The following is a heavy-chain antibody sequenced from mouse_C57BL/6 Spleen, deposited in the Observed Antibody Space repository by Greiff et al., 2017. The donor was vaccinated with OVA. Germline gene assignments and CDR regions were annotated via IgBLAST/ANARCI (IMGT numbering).Heavy chain of an antibody. J-gene: IGHJ1*03. V-gene: IGHV8-8*01. Sequence: QVQLKESGPGILQPSQTLSLTCSFSGFSLSTFGMGVGWIRQPSGKGLEWLAHIWWGDDKYYNPALKSRLTISKDTSKNQVFLKIANVDTADTATDYCARISYDDYPDWYFDVWGTGTTVTVSS. D-gene: IGHD2-4*01. CDR1: GFSLSTFGMG. CDR3: ARISYDDYPDWYFDV. CDR2: IWWGDDK.